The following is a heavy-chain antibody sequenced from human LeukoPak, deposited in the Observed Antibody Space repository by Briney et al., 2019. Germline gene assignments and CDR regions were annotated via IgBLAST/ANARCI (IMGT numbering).Heavy chain of an antibody. CDR2: IYYSGST. Sequence: PSETLSLTCTVSGGSISSSSYYWGWIRQPPGKGLEWIGSIYYSGSTYYNPSLKSRVTISVDTSKNQFSLKLSSVTAADTAVYYCAVGSMVGAEGNFDYWGQGTLVTVSS. J-gene: IGHJ4*02. D-gene: IGHD2-15*01. V-gene: IGHV4-39*07. CDR1: GGSISSSSYY. CDR3: AVGSMVGAEGNFDY.